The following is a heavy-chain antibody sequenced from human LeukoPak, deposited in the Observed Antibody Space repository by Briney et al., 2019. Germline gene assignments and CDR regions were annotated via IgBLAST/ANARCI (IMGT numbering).Heavy chain of an antibody. J-gene: IGHJ5*02. CDR1: GGSFSGYY. V-gene: IGHV4-34*01. CDR3: ASSITMVRGVKENWFDP. Sequence: SETLSLTCAVYGGSFSGYYWSWICQPPGKGLERIGEINHSGSTNYNPSLKSRVTISVDTSKNQFSLKLSSVTAADTAVYYCASSITMVRGVKENWFDPWGQGTLVTVSS. D-gene: IGHD3-10*01. CDR2: INHSGST.